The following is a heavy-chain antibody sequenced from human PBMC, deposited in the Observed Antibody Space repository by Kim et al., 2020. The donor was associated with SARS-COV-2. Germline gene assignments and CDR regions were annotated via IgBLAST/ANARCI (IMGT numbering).Heavy chain of an antibody. CDR3: ARHVITMGSRMDV. Sequence: SETLSLTCTVSGGSFSSNSYYWGWIRQPPGKGLEWIGSISYSGRTYFNPSLKSRVTISVDTSKKQFTLKLSSVTAADTAVYYCARHVITMGSRMDVWGQGTTVTVSS. D-gene: IGHD3-10*01. CDR2: ISYSGRT. CDR1: GGSFSSNSYY. J-gene: IGHJ6*02. V-gene: IGHV4-39*01.